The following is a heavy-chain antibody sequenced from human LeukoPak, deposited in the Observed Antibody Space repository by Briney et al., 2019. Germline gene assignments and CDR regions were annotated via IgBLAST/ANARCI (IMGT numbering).Heavy chain of an antibody. CDR2: IRSKANSYAT. CDR1: GFTFSGSA. Sequence: GGSLRLSCAASGFTFSGSAMHWVRQASGKGLEWVGRIRSKANSYATAYAASGKGRFTISRDDSKNTAYLQMNSLKTEDTAVYYCTRQGPYCSSTSCYDFDYWGQGTLVTVSS. CDR3: TRQGPYCSSTSCYDFDY. V-gene: IGHV3-73*01. J-gene: IGHJ4*02. D-gene: IGHD2-2*01.